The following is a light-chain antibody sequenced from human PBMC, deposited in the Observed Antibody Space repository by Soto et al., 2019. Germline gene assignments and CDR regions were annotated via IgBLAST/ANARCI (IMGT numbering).Light chain of an antibody. CDR1: SSNIGAGFD. J-gene: IGLJ3*02. V-gene: IGLV1-40*01. CDR3: QSYDSSLSVWV. CDR2: GNN. Sequence: QAVVTQPPSLSGAPGQRVTISCTGSSSNIGAGFDVHWYQHLPGRAPKLLIYGNNNRPSGVPERFSGSKSGTSASLAITGLQAEDEADYYCQSYDSSLSVWVFGGGTKLTVL.